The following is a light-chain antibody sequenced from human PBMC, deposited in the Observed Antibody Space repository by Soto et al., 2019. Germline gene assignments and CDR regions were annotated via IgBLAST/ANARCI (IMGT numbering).Light chain of an antibody. CDR2: DAS. CDR3: QQRSKWPPVS. Sequence: EIVLTQSPATLSLSPGERATLSCRASQSVSSYLAWYQQKPGQAPRLLIHDASNLATGIPARFSGSGSGTDFTLTIRSLEPEDFAVYYCQQRSKWPPVSFGGGTKVEIK. CDR1: QSVSSY. V-gene: IGKV3-11*01. J-gene: IGKJ4*01.